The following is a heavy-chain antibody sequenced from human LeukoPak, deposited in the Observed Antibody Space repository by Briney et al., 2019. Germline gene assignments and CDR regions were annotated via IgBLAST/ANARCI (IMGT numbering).Heavy chain of an antibody. CDR3: ARNQGRSGAGITVDY. CDR1: GGSFSGYY. D-gene: IGHD6-19*01. V-gene: IGHV4-34*01. CDR2: INHSGST. Sequence: PSETLSLTCAVYGGSFSGYYWSWIRQPPGKGLEWIGEINHSGSTNYNPSLKSRVTISVDTSKNQFSLKLSSVTAADTAVYYWARNQGRSGAGITVDYWGQGTLVTVSS. J-gene: IGHJ4*02.